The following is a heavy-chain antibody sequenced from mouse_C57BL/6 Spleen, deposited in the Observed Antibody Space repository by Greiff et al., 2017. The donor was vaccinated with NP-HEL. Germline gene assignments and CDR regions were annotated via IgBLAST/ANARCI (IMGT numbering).Heavy chain of an antibody. CDR2: IYPGSGST. Sequence: QVQLKQPGAELVKPGASVKMSCKASGYTFTSYWITWVKQRPGQGLEWIGDIYPGSGSTNYNEKFKSKATLTVDTSSSTAYMQLSSLTSEDSAVYYCARYDYDAGYFDYWGQGTTLTVSS. J-gene: IGHJ2*01. D-gene: IGHD2-4*01. V-gene: IGHV1-55*01. CDR1: GYTFTSYW. CDR3: ARYDYDAGYFDY.